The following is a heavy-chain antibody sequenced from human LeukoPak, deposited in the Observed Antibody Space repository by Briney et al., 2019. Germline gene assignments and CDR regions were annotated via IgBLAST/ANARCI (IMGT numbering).Heavy chain of an antibody. CDR1: GFTFSSYA. J-gene: IGHJ4*02. CDR3: ALLAVASDFDY. V-gene: IGHV3-48*03. D-gene: IGHD6-19*01. Sequence: PWGSLRLSCAASGFTFSSYAMSWVRQAPGKGLELVSNIGSSGTNRYYADSVKGRFSICRDNAKSSLYLQMNSLRVEDTAVYYCALLAVASDFDYWGQGALVTVSS. CDR2: IGSSGTNR.